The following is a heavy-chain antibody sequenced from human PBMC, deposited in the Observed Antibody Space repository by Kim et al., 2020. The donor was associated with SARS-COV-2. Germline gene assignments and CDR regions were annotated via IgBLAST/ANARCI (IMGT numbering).Heavy chain of an antibody. D-gene: IGHD3-16*01. J-gene: IGHJ3*01. CDR3: VRDRMGGAFDV. CDR2: ITKSSTTI. V-gene: IGHV3-48*02. CDR1: GFSFSAYD. Sequence: GGSLRLSCATSGFSFSAYDMNWLRQAPGKGLEWLSFITKSSTTIYYADSVKGRFTISRDNAKNSLYLQMNSLRDEDTAVYYCVRDRMGGAFDVWGQGTM.